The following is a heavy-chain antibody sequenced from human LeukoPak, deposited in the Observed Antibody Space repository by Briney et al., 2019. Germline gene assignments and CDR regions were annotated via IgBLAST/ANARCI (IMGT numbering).Heavy chain of an antibody. CDR2: IYNSET. V-gene: IGHV4-59*01. D-gene: IGHD1-26*01. CDR1: GASISSYY. J-gene: IGHJ4*02. CDR3: AKNTWELLQ. Sequence: PSETLSLTCTVSGASISSYYWSWIRQPPGKGLEWIGYIYNSETNYNLSLKSRVTISVDTSKNQSSLKLSSVTAADTAVYYCAKNTWELLQWGQGTLVTVSS.